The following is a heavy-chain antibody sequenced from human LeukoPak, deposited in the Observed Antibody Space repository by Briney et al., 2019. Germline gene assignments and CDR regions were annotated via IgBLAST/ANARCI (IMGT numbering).Heavy chain of an antibody. D-gene: IGHD2-2*01. CDR1: GYTFTSYG. V-gene: IGHV1-18*01. CDR3: ARDLPTLSVVPAANPPPPCYYYGMDV. J-gene: IGHJ6*02. CDR2: ISAYNGNT. Sequence: ASVKVSCKDSGYTFTSYGISRVRQAPGQGLEWMGWISAYNGNTKYAQKLQGRVTMTTDTSTSTAYMELRSLRSADTPVYYSARDLPTLSVVPAANPPPPCYYYGMDVWGQGTTVTVSS.